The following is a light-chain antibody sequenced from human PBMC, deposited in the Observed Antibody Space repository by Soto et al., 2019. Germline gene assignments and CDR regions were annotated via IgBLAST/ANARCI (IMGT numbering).Light chain of an antibody. CDR2: AAS. CDR1: QSISSY. Sequence: DIQMTQSPSSLSASVGYRFTITCRASQSISSYLNWYQQKPGKAPKLLIYAASSLQSGVPSRFSGSGSGTDFTLTISSLQPEDFATYYCQQSYSTPPTFGQGTQREIK. J-gene: IGKJ5*01. V-gene: IGKV1-39*01. CDR3: QQSYSTPPT.